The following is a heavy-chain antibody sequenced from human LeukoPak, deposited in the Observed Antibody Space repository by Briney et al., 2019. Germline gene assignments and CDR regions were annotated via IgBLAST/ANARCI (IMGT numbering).Heavy chain of an antibody. CDR3: ARVPYNNAFDI. D-gene: IGHD3-10*01. CDR2: IIPIFGTA. CDR1: GGTFSSYA. J-gene: IGHJ3*02. V-gene: IGHV1-69*13. Sequence: ASVKVSCKTSGGTFSSYAISWVRQAPGQGLEWMGGIIPIFGTANYAQKFQGRVTITADESTSTAYMELSSLRSGDTAVYYCARVPYNNAFDIWGQGTMVTVPS.